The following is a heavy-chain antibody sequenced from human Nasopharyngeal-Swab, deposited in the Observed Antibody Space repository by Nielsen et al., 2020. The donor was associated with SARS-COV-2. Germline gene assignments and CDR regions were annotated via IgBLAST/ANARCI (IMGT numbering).Heavy chain of an antibody. D-gene: IGHD1-26*01. CDR1: GFTFSSYG. V-gene: IGHV3-33*06. CDR2: IWYDGSNK. Sequence: GGSLRLSCAASGFTFSSYGMHWVRQAPGKGLEWVAVIWYDGSNKYYADSVKGRFTISRDNSKNTLYLQMNSLRAEDTAVYYCAKLPDKSYSGSPIDYWGQGTLVTVSS. J-gene: IGHJ4*02. CDR3: AKLPDKSYSGSPIDY.